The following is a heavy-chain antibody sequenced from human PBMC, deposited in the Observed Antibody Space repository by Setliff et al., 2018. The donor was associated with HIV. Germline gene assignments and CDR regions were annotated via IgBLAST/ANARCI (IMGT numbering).Heavy chain of an antibody. CDR2: INTDGSNT. J-gene: IGHJ4*02. V-gene: IGHV3-74*01. CDR3: ARDSPLSHFDY. Sequence: PGGSLRLSCAASGFTFSSSWMHWVRQALGKGLVWVSRINTDGSNTNYADSVKGRFTISRDNTKNTLYLQMNSLRAEDTAVYYCARDSPLSHFDYWGQGILVTVSS. CDR1: GFTFSSSW.